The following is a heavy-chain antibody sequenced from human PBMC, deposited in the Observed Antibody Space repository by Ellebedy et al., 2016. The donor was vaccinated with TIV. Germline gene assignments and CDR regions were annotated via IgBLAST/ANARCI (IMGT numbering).Heavy chain of an antibody. CDR3: ARGPTVARFFVLGPPPPGGYYFDS. J-gene: IGHJ4*02. CDR2: INHSGNT. CDR1: GVSFSGYY. D-gene: IGHD3-3*01. V-gene: IGHV4-34*01. Sequence: MPSETLSLTCAVYGVSFSGYYWSRNRQPPGKVLEWIGEINHSGNTNYNLSLKSRVTISVDTSKNQFSLKLSSVTAADTAVYYCARGPTVARFFVLGPPPPGGYYFDSWGRGTLVTVSS.